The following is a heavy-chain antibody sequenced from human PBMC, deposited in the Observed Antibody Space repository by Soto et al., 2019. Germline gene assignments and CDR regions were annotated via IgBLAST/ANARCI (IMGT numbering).Heavy chain of an antibody. J-gene: IGHJ6*02. CDR2: IIPIFGTA. Sequence: GKVARTASGGPFSSYAIIWGRQAPGQGLEWMGGIIPIFGTANYAQKFQGRVTITEDESTSTAYMELSSLRSEDTAVYYCASPTPAPSYSFVDYYGMDVSGQRTTVTFSS. CDR3: ASPTPAPSYSFVDYYGMDV. CDR1: GGPFSSYA. V-gene: IGHV1-69*01. D-gene: IGHD2-21*01.